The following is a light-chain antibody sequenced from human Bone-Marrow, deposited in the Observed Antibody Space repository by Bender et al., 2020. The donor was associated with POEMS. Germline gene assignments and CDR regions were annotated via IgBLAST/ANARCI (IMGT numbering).Light chain of an antibody. V-gene: IGLV3-1*01. J-gene: IGLJ1*01. Sequence: SYELTQPPSVSVSPGQTAMITCSGDALPKKYAYWYQQKPGQSPLLVIYQDTKRPSGIPERFSGSNSGNTATLTISGTQAMDEADYYCQAWDSSTAVFGAGTKVTVL. CDR1: ALPKKY. CDR3: QAWDSSTAV. CDR2: QDT.